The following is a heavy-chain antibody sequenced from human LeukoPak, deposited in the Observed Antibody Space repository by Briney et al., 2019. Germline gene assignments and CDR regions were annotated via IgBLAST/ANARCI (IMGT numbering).Heavy chain of an antibody. CDR1: GGSISSSSYY. CDR2: IYYNGNT. CDR3: AGTIAVAGTSFPYFDY. V-gene: IGHV4-39*01. Sequence: SETLSLTCTVSGGSISSSSYYWGWIRQPPGKGLEWIGSIYYNGNTYYNPSLKSRVTISADTSKNQFSLKPSSVTAADTAVYYCAGTIAVAGTSFPYFDYWGQGTLVTVSS. J-gene: IGHJ4*02. D-gene: IGHD6-19*01.